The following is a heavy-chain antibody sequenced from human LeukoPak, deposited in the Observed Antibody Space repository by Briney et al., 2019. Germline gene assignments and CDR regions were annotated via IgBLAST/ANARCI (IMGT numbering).Heavy chain of an antibody. J-gene: IGHJ4*02. Sequence: PSETLSLTCTVSGGSISSSSYSWGWIRQPPGKGLEWIGSIYYSGSTYYNPSLNSRVTISVDTSKNQFSLRLSSVTAADTAVYYCARILAMAFDYWGQGTLVTVSS. D-gene: IGHD5-18*01. CDR1: GGSISSSSYS. CDR3: ARILAMAFDY. V-gene: IGHV4-39*07. CDR2: IYYSGST.